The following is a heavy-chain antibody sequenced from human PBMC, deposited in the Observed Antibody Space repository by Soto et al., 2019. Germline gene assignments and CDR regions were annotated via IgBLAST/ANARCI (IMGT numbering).Heavy chain of an antibody. Sequence: QVQLVESGGGVVQPGRSLRLSCAASGFTFSSYGMHWVRQAPGKGLEWVAVISYDGSNKYYADSVKGRFTISRDNSKNPQYLQSDMLRAEDTAEYYCADEDGVVVVTGPEAGGQGTLVAVSS. CDR3: ADEDGVVVVTGPEA. CDR1: GFTFSSYG. CDR2: ISYDGSNK. J-gene: IGHJ4*02. V-gene: IGHV3-30*18. D-gene: IGHD2-21*02.